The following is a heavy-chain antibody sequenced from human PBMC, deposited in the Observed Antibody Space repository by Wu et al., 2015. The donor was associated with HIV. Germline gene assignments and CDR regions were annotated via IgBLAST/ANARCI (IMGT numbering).Heavy chain of an antibody. Sequence: QVQLVQSGAEVKKPGSSVKVSCKASGGTFSSYAISWVRQAPGQGLEWMGIINPSGGSTSYAQKFQGRVTMTRDTSTSTVYMELSSLRSEDTAVYYCARGIAVAGAFGMDVWGQGTTVTVSS. D-gene: IGHD6-19*01. CDR2: INPSGGST. CDR1: GGTFSSYA. V-gene: IGHV1-46*01. J-gene: IGHJ6*02. CDR3: ARGIAVAGAFGMDV.